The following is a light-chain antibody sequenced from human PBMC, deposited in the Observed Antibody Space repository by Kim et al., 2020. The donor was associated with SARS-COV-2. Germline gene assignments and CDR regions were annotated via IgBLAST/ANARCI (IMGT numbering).Light chain of an antibody. Sequence: VSPGQTARITCSGDKLGDKYACWYQQKPGQSPVLVIYQDSKRPSGIPERFSGSNSGNTATLTISGTQAMDEADYYCQAWDSSTEMVFGGGTQLTVL. V-gene: IGLV3-1*01. CDR1: KLGDKY. CDR3: QAWDSSTEMV. J-gene: IGLJ2*01. CDR2: QDS.